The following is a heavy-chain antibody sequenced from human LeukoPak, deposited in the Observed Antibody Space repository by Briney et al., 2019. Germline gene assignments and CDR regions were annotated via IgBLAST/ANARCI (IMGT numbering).Heavy chain of an antibody. Sequence: ASVRVSCKASNYTFSDYDVTWVRHAPGQALEWMGWVSKYTGNADYAPKFQGRVSMTTDTSTRTAYMELRSLRPDDTAVYFCAREDDRSFGAYDCWGQGTLVTVS. CDR2: VSKYTGNA. CDR1: NYTFSDYD. V-gene: IGHV1-18*01. J-gene: IGHJ4*02. CDR3: AREDDRSFGAYDC. D-gene: IGHD4-17*01.